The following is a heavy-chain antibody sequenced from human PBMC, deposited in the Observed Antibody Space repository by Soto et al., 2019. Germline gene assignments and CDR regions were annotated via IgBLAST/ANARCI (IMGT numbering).Heavy chain of an antibody. CDR3: ARAVVAAELSYGMDV. J-gene: IGHJ6*02. Sequence: QVQLQESGPGLVKPSGTLSLTCAVSGGSISSSNWWSWVRQPPGKGLEWIGEIYHSGSTNYNPSLKSRVTVSLDKSKNQFSLKLSSVTAADTAVYYCARAVVAAELSYGMDVWGQGTTVTVSS. CDR1: GGSISSSNW. V-gene: IGHV4-4*02. CDR2: IYHSGST. D-gene: IGHD2-15*01.